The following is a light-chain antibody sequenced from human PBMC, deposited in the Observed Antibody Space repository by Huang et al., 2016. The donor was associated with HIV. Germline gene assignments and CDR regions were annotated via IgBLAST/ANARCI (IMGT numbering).Light chain of an antibody. CDR2: GAS. J-gene: IGKJ2*01. V-gene: IGKV3-15*01. Sequence: EVVMTQSPATLFVSPGERATLSCRASQSVSNNLDWYQQKPGQAPRLFIYGASTRATGIPARFSGSVSGTEFTLTISSLQAEDFAVYYCQQYNNWPPYTFGQGTKLEIK. CDR1: QSVSNN. CDR3: QQYNNWPPYT.